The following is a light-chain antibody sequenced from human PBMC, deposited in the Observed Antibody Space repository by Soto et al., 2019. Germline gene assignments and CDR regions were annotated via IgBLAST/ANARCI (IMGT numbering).Light chain of an antibody. V-gene: IGKV3-15*01. J-gene: IGKJ1*01. CDR2: ATS. CDR3: QQYNNWPPWT. Sequence: EIVMTQSPATLSVSPGERATLSCRASQSVSSNLAWYQQKPGQAPRLLIYATSSRATGVPTRFSGSGSGTDFTLTISSLQSEDFAGYYCQQYNNWPPWTFGQGTKVEIK. CDR1: QSVSSN.